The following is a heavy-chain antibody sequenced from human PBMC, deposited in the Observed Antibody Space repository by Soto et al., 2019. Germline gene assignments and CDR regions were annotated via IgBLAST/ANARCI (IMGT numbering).Heavy chain of an antibody. Sequence: GPTLVNPTQTLTLTCTFSGFSLSTSGMRVSWIRQPPGKALEWLARIDWDDDKYYSTSLRTRLTISKDTSKNQVVLTMTNMDPVDTATYYCAKTGTDGSWFDPWGQGTLVTVSS. CDR1: GFSLSTSGMR. D-gene: IGHD1-1*01. CDR2: IDWDDDK. CDR3: AKTGTDGSWFDP. J-gene: IGHJ5*02. V-gene: IGHV2-70*04.